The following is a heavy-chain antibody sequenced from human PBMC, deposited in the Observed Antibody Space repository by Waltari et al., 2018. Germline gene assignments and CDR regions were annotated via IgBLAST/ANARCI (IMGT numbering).Heavy chain of an antibody. CDR1: GSTFTAYY. Sequence: QVHLVQSGAEVKQPGASVRVSCKTSGSTFTAYYLHGVRQAPGQGLAWMAWINSNTGDSQSAQTFEGRVTVTRDTSLTTAYLELSGLRSDDTALYYCARETLPGNKIIDYWGQGTLVTVSS. D-gene: IGHD1-1*01. J-gene: IGHJ4*02. CDR3: ARETLPGNKIIDY. V-gene: IGHV1-2*02. CDR2: INSNTGDS.